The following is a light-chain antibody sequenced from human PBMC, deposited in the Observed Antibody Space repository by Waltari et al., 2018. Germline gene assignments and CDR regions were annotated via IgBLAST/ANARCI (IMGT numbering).Light chain of an antibody. CDR3: QAWVTGGV. Sequence: QVVLTQSPSASASLGDSVQLTCTLTGGHNNNGIPWHRQQPGQGPRLLMKVNNDGSRDKGDGSPRRFAGSSSGAEHYLTLSSLRSEDEADYYCQAWVTGGVFGGGTKLTVL. CDR1: GGHNNNG. CDR2: VNNDGSR. J-gene: IGLJ3*02. V-gene: IGLV4-69*01.